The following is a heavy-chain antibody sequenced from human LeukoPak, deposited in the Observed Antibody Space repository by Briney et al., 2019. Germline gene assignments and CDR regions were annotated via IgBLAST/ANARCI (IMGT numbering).Heavy chain of an antibody. CDR2: IHPSDGVT. CDR3: ARDSIGSSGWTGLGY. CDR1: GYTFTSHC. V-gene: IGHV1-46*01. Sequence: ASVKVSCKASGYTFTSHCIHWARQAPGQGIEWMGLIHPSDGVTTYAQNFQGRVTVTRDTSTSTVYMELSSLRSEDTAVYYCARDSIGSSGWTGLGYWGQGTLVTVSS. D-gene: IGHD6-19*01. J-gene: IGHJ4*02.